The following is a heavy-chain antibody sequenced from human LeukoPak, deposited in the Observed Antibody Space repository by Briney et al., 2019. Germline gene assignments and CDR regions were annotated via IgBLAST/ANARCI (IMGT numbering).Heavy chain of an antibody. D-gene: IGHD6-19*01. V-gene: IGHV5-51*01. CDR1: GYSFSSYW. J-gene: IGHJ4*02. CDR2: IYPGDSET. CDR3: ARFSGSGWSIYYFDY. Sequence: GESLKISCKGSGYSFSSYWIGWVRQMPGKGLEWMGIIYPGDSETRYRPSFQGQVTISADKSISTAYLQWSSLKASDTAMYYCARFSGSGWSIYYFDYWGQGTLVTVSS.